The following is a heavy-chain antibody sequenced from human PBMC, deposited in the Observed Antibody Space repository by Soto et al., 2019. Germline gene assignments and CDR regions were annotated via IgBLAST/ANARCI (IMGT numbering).Heavy chain of an antibody. CDR1: GFTFGDYD. D-gene: IGHD1-1*01. J-gene: IGHJ4*02. CDR3: AKDAHWSLDF. V-gene: IGHV3-9*01. CDR2: INDNSGSL. Sequence: EVQLVESGGNLVQPGRSLRLSCAASGFTFGDYDMHWVRQAPGKGLEWISSINDNSGSLDYADSVKGRFTISRDNAKNSLYLQMNSLRIEDTASYDCAKDAHWSLDFWGQGNLVTVSS.